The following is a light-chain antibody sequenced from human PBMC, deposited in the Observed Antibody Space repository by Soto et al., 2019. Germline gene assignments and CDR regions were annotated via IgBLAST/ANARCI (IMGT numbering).Light chain of an antibody. CDR3: QQYNNWPVT. Sequence: EIVMTPSPATLSVSPVERATLSCRASQSVNSNLAWYQQKPGQAPRVLIYGASTRATGIPARFSGSGSGTEFTLTISSLQSEDCAVYYCQQYNNWPVTFGGGTKVDIK. J-gene: IGKJ4*01. CDR2: GAS. CDR1: QSVNSN. V-gene: IGKV3-15*01.